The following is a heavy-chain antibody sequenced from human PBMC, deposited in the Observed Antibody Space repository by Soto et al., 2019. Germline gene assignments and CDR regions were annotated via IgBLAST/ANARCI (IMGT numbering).Heavy chain of an antibody. CDR1: GFTFSTYG. V-gene: IGHV3-33*01. CDR3: ARAVGPFDY. J-gene: IGHJ4*02. Sequence: QVQLVESGGGVVQPGRSLRLSCAASGFTFSTYGMHWVRQAPGKGLERVAVIWYDGSNKYYGESVKGRFTISRDNSKNTLYLQMNSLRAEDTAVYYCARAVGPFDYWGQGTLVTVSS. CDR2: IWYDGSNK.